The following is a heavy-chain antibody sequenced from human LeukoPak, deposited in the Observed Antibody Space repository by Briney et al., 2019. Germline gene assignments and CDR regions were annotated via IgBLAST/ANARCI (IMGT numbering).Heavy chain of an antibody. CDR3: ARDPSGGDRPEDWFDP. Sequence: SETLSLTCTVSGGSLSSSSYYWGWIRQPPGKGLEWIGSVYYSGSAYYNPSLKSRVTISVDTSKNQFSLKLTSVTAADTAVYYCARDPSGGDRPEDWFDPWGQGTLVTVSS. V-gene: IGHV4-39*07. CDR1: GGSLSSSSYY. J-gene: IGHJ5*02. CDR2: VYYSGSA.